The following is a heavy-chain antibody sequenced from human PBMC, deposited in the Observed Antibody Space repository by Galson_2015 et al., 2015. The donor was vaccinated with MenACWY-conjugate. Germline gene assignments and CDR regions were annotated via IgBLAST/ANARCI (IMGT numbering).Heavy chain of an antibody. CDR3: AREAEAMGDWYFDL. Sequence: SLRLSCAASGFDVSTMYMGWVRQAPGKGPEWVSRITKDATGRMYAESVKGRFTISRDNAKDALFLQMNSLRVDDTAVYYCAREAEAMGDWYFDLWGRGTLVTVSS. V-gene: IGHV3-74*03. CDR2: ITKDATGR. D-gene: IGHD6-25*01. CDR1: GFDVSTMY. J-gene: IGHJ2*01.